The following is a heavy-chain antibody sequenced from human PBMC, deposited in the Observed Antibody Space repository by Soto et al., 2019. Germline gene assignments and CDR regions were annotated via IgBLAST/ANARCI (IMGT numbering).Heavy chain of an antibody. CDR1: GYTFTTYD. Sequence: ASVKVTCKASGYTFTTYDISWVRQAPGQGLEWMGRISTYNGNANYPQSLQGRLTMTTDTSTTTAYMELRNLRSDDTAVYYCARDPYHVLMVNAPNLYGMDVWG. V-gene: IGHV1-18*01. D-gene: IGHD2-8*01. CDR2: ISTYNGNA. J-gene: IGHJ6*02. CDR3: ARDPYHVLMVNAPNLYGMDV.